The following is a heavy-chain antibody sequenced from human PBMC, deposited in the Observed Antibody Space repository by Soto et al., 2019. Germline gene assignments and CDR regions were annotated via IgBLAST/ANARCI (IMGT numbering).Heavy chain of an antibody. V-gene: IGHV3-53*01. CDR3: ARDRIFKIPGYYYDSSGYSSYGMDV. CDR2: IYSGGST. CDR1: GFTVSSNY. D-gene: IGHD3-22*01. Sequence: GGSLRLSCAASGFTVSSNYMSWVRQAPGKGLEWVSVIYSGGSTYYADSVKGRFTISRDNSKNTLYLQMNSLRAEDTAVYYCARDRIFKIPGYYYDSSGYSSYGMDVWGQGTTVTVSS. J-gene: IGHJ6*02.